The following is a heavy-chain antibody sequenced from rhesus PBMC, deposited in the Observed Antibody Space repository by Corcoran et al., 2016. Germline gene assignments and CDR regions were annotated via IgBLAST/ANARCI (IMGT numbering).Heavy chain of an antibody. D-gene: IGHD3-16*01. Sequence: QVQLQESGPGLVKPSETLSLTCAVSGHSIRSGYYWGWIRQPPGKGMEYFVCISGSRWSTYYNPSLKSRFTISKDTSKNQFSLKLRSVTAADTAVHYCARRGNSGRFDVWGAGVLVTVSS. CDR1: GHSIRSGYY. CDR3: ARRGNSGRFDV. CDR2: ISGSRWST. V-gene: IGHV4-99*01. J-gene: IGHJ5-1*01.